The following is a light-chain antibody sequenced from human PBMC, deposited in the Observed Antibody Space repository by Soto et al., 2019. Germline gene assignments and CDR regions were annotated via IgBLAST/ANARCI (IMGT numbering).Light chain of an antibody. CDR2: GAS. J-gene: IGKJ1*01. Sequence: ILLTQSPGTLSLSPGERATLSCRASQSVSSSYLAWYQQKPGQAPRLLIYGASSRATGIPDRFSGSGSGTDFTLTISSLQSEDFAVYYCQQYDNWPWTFGQGTKVDIK. V-gene: IGKV3-20*01. CDR1: QSVSSSY. CDR3: QQYDNWPWT.